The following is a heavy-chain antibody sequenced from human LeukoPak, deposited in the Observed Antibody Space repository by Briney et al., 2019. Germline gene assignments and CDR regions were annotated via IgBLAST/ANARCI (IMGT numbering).Heavy chain of an antibody. Sequence: GGSLRLSCAASGFTFSSYSMNWVRQAPGKGLEWVSSISSSSSYIYYADSVKGRSTISRDNAKNSLYLQMNSLRAEDTAVYYCARDFPLLWFGELRGRGAFDIWGQGTMVTVSS. V-gene: IGHV3-21*01. CDR2: ISSSSSYI. D-gene: IGHD3-10*01. J-gene: IGHJ3*02. CDR1: GFTFSSYS. CDR3: ARDFPLLWFGELRGRGAFDI.